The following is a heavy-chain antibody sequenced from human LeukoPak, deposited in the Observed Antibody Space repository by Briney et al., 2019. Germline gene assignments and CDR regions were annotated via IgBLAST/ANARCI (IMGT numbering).Heavy chain of an antibody. V-gene: IGHV3-48*02. J-gene: IGHJ6*02. CDR3: ARDSRGYSSSWYGYYYYGMDV. CDR1: GFTFSSYS. Sequence: PGESLRLSCAASGFTFSSYSMTWVRQAPGKGLEWVSYISSSSSTIYYADSVKGRFTISRDNAKNSLYLQMNSLRDEDTAVYYCARDSRGYSSSWYGYYYYGMDVWGQGTTVTVSS. CDR2: ISSSSSTI. D-gene: IGHD6-13*01.